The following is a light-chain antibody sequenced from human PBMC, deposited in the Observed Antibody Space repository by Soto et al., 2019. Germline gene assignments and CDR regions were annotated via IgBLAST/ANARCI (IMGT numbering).Light chain of an antibody. CDR1: SSNIGAGYD. Sequence: QAVVTQPPSVSGAPGQRVTIPCTGSSSNIGAGYDVHWYQQLPGTAPRVLIYGNSDRPSGVPDRFTGSKSGTSASLGITGLQAEDEADYYCQSYDSSLSGWVFGGGTKVTVL. CDR3: QSYDSSLSGWV. V-gene: IGLV1-40*01. CDR2: GNS. J-gene: IGLJ3*02.